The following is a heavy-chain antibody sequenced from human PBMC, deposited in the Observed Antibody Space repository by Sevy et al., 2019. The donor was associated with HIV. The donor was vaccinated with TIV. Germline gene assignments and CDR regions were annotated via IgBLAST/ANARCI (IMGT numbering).Heavy chain of an antibody. Sequence: GGSLRLSCAASGFTFSSYGMHWVRQAPGKGLEWVANIKTDGSEKSYVDSVKGRFTISRDNAKDSLYLQMDSLRVEDTAVYFCARGGQRNGYSPVWGQGTLVTVSS. V-gene: IGHV3-7*04. D-gene: IGHD2-15*01. CDR2: IKTDGSEK. CDR1: GFTFSSYG. J-gene: IGHJ4*02. CDR3: ARGGQRNGYSPV.